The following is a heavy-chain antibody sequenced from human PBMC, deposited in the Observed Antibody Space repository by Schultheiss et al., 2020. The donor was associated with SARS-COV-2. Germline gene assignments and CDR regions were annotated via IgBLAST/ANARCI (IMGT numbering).Heavy chain of an antibody. D-gene: IGHD2-8*02. J-gene: IGHJ5*02. CDR2: IWYDGSNK. CDR1: GFTFSNYA. CDR3: TTVEVVYGSNWFDP. Sequence: GGSLRLSCAASGFTFSNYAMHWVRQAPGKGLEWVAVIWYDGSNKYYADSVKGRFTISRDISKNTLYLQMNSLRAEDTAVYYCTTVEVVYGSNWFDPWGQGTLVTVSS. V-gene: IGHV3-30*07.